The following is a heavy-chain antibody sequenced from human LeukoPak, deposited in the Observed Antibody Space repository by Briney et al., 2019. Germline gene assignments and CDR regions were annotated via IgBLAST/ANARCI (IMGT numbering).Heavy chain of an antibody. J-gene: IGHJ4*02. V-gene: IGHV4-34*01. CDR2: INNSGST. D-gene: IGHD5-18*01. CDR3: AAQGRGYAFDY. CDR1: GGSFSGYY. Sequence: SETLSLTCAVYGGSFSGYYWSWIRQPPGKGLEWIGEINNSGSTNYNPSLKSRVTISVDTSKNQFSLKLSSVTAADTAVYYCAAQGRGYAFDYWGQGTLVTVSS.